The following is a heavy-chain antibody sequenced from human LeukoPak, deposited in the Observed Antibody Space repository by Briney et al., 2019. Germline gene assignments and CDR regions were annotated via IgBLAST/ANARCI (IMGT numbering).Heavy chain of an antibody. CDR1: GGSISSSTYY. V-gene: IGHV4-39*01. J-gene: IGHJ4*02. CDR3: ASTALGEFYY. D-gene: IGHD3-10*01. Sequence: SETLSLTCTVSGGSISSSTYYWGWIRQPPGKGLEWIGSIYYSGSTYYNPSLKSRVTISVGTSKNQFSLKVSSVTAADTAVYYCASTALGEFYYWGQGTLVTVSS. CDR2: IYYSGST.